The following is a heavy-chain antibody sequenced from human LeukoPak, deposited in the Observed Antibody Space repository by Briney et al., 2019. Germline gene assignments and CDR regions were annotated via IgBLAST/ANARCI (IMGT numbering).Heavy chain of an antibody. V-gene: IGHV1-2*02. CDR1: GYTFTGYY. CDR2: INTNSGGT. CDR3: ARDLWGHGVAGTGY. Sequence: ASVKVSCKASGYTFTGYYMHWVRQAPGQGLEWMGWINTNSGGTNYAQKFQGRVTMTRDTSISTAYMELSRLRSDDTAVYYCARDLWGHGVAGTGYWGQGTLVTVSA. D-gene: IGHD6-19*01. J-gene: IGHJ4*02.